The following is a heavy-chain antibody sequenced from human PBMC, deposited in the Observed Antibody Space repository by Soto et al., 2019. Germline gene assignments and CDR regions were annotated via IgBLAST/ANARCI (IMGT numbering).Heavy chain of an antibody. V-gene: IGHV1-69*13. CDR1: GGTFSSYA. D-gene: IGHD3-10*01. CDR2: IIPIFGTA. CDR3: ARDDYYGSGSYYNLSGYYYYGMDV. J-gene: IGHJ6*02. Sequence: SVKVSCEAYGGTFSSYAISWVRQAPGQGLEWMGGIIPIFGTANYAQKFQGRVTITADESTSTAYMELSSLRSEDTAVYYCARDDYYGSGSYYNLSGYYYYGMDVWGQGTTVTVSS.